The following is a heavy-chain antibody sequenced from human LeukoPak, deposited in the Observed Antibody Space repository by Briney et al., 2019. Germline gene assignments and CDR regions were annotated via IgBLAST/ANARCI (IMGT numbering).Heavy chain of an antibody. Sequence: PSETLSLTCSVSGVSIDSYHWSWIRQPPGKGLEWIGYFYYTGSTNYSPSFEGQVTISEDTSKNQISLRLTSVTAADTAVYYCAGRTAATTRPFDYWGQGTLVTVSS. J-gene: IGHJ4*02. CDR2: FYYTGST. CDR1: GVSIDSYH. CDR3: AGRTAATTRPFDY. D-gene: IGHD2-21*02. V-gene: IGHV4-59*01.